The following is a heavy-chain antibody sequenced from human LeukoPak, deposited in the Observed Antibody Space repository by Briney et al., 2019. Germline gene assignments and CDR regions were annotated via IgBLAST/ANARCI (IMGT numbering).Heavy chain of an antibody. CDR1: GFTFSSYG. V-gene: IGHV3-30*02. CDR3: ARRGATHDAFDI. Sequence: AGGSLRLSCAASGFTFSSYGMHWVRQAPGKGLEWVAFIRYDGSNKYYADSVKGRFTISRDNAKNSLYLQMNSLRAEDTAVYYCARRGATHDAFDIWGQGTMVTVSS. CDR2: IRYDGSNK. J-gene: IGHJ3*02. D-gene: IGHD1-26*01.